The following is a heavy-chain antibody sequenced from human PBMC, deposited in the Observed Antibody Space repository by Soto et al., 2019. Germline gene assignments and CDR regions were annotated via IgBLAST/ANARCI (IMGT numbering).Heavy chain of an antibody. V-gene: IGHV4-4*02. Sequence: QVLLQESGPGLVQPSGTLSLSCAVSGVSISSNYYWGWVRQPPGKGLEWLGDISHIGSVHYSPSLMSRVTISMDRSENQFSLKLNSVTAADTAVYYCVRSFGWYAIDYWGQGTLVIVSS. CDR2: ISHIGSV. CDR3: VRSFGWYAIDY. J-gene: IGHJ4*02. D-gene: IGHD6-19*01. CDR1: GVSISSNYY.